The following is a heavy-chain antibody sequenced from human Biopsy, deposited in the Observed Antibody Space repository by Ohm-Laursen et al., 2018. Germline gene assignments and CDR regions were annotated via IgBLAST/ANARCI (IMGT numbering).Heavy chain of an antibody. Sequence: SETLSLTSIVSGDSVSSGSFYWTWIRQPPGQGLEYIGYIYDRGSTANYNPSLESRVTMSVDMPKNQFSLKLSSVTAADTAIYYCARGMRSSGWPYFDSWGQGTLVTVSS. V-gene: IGHV4-61*01. CDR3: ARGMRSSGWPYFDS. CDR2: IYDRGSTA. J-gene: IGHJ4*02. CDR1: GDSVSSGSFY. D-gene: IGHD6-19*01.